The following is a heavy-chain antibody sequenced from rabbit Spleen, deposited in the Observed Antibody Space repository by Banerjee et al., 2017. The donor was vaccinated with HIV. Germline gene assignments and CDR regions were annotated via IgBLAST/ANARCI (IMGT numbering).Heavy chain of an antibody. D-gene: IGHD1-1*01. V-gene: IGHV1S45*01. J-gene: IGHJ6*01. CDR1: GIDFSNYNF. Sequence: QEQLEESGGGLVQPGASLTLTCKASGIDFSNYNFMCWVRQAPGKGLEWIACIDSGSSGFTYYATWAKGRFTCSKTSSTTVTLQMTRLTAADTATYFCARDTSSSFSSYGMDLWGPGTLVTVS. CDR2: IDSGSSGFT. CDR3: ARDTSSSFSSYGMDL.